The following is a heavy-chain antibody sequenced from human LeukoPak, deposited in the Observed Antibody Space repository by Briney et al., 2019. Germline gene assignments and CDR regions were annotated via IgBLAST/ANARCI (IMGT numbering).Heavy chain of an antibody. Sequence: SETLSLTCAVSGYSISNGYYWVWIRQPPGRGLEWIGSLYHSDSAYYNTSLRSRVSMSVDTSKNQFSLTLSFVTAADTAVYYCARQHDSYYYYYIDVSGSGTTVTVSS. V-gene: IGHV4-38-2*01. CDR1: GYSISNGYY. CDR2: LYHSDSA. J-gene: IGHJ6*03. CDR3: ARQHDSYYYYYIDV.